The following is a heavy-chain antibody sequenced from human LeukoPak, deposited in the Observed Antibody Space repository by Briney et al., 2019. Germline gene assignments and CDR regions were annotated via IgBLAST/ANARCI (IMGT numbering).Heavy chain of an antibody. V-gene: IGHV3-23*01. CDR2: ISVSGAGT. CDR3: AKVDPTSVTGGVFYYHYYMDV. D-gene: IGHD4-17*01. J-gene: IGHJ6*03. Sequence: GGSLRLSCAASGFTFTNHVITWVRQAPGKGLEWVSGISVSGAGTFYAESVKGRFTISRDNSKTTLSLQMNSLRAEDTAIYYCAKVDPTSVTGGVFYYHYYMDVWGKGTTVTVSS. CDR1: GFTFTNHV.